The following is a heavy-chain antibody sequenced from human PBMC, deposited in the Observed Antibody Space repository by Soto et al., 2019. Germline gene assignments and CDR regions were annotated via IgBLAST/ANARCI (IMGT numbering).Heavy chain of an antibody. J-gene: IGHJ4*02. CDR2: IRGKAYSGTT. D-gene: IGHD1-26*01. CDR3: ASGGATRALCPTYIDY. CDR1: GFTFGGYA. Sequence: EVQLVESGGGLLQPGRSLRLSCTTSGFTFGGYAMSWVRQAPGKGLEWVGFIRGKAYSGTTEYAASVRGRFTISRDESTSIAYLQMNSPASEATAASYCASGGATRALCPTYIDYWGQAAPVTGSS. V-gene: IGHV3-49*04.